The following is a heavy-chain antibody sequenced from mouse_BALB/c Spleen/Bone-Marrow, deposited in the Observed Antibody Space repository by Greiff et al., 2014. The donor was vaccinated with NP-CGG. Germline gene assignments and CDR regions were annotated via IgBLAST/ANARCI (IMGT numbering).Heavy chain of an antibody. D-gene: IGHD3-1*01. CDR1: GYSFTDYN. J-gene: IGHJ4*01. CDR2: IDPYNGGT. V-gene: IGHV1S135*01. CDR3: ASYHSSGYAMDY. Sequence: EVQLQESGPELVKPGASVKVSCKASGYSFTDYNMYWVKQSHGKSLEWIGDIDPYNGGTSYNQKFKGKATLTVDTSSSTAFMHLNSLTSGDSAVYYCASYHSSGYAMDYWGQGTSVTVSS.